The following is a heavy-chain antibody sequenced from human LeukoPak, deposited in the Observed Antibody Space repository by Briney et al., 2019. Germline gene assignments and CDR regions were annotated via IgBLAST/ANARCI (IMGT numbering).Heavy chain of an antibody. CDR1: GFTFSSYA. V-gene: IGHV3-30*04. Sequence: GGSLRLSCAASGFTFSSYAMHWVRQAPGKGLEWVALISYDGGNKNYADSVKGRFTTSRDNSKNTLYLQMNGLRTEDTAVYYCARGTVYYSDTSGYYPAFDYWGQGTLVTVSS. CDR3: ARGTVYYSDTSGYYPAFDY. CDR2: ISYDGGNK. D-gene: IGHD3-22*01. J-gene: IGHJ4*02.